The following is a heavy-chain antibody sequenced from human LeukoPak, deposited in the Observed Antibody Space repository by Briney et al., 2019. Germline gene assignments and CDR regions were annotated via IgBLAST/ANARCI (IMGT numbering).Heavy chain of an antibody. CDR1: GFTFSSYW. CDR2: IKQDGSEK. J-gene: IGHJ4*02. D-gene: IGHD2-8*02. CDR3: ARHRAGGYCAVGDCFVHTF. Sequence: PGGSLRLSCAASGFTFSSYWMSWVRQAPGKGLEWVASIKQDGSEKYYVDSVKDRFTISRDNAKNTLYLQMNSLRAEDTAVYYCARHRAGGYCAVGDCFVHTFWGQGTLVTVSS. V-gene: IGHV3-7*03.